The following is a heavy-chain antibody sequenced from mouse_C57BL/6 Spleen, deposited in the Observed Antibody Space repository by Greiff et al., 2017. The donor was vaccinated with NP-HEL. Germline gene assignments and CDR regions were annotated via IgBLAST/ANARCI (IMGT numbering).Heavy chain of an antibody. CDR3: ARENYYYGSSFDY. J-gene: IGHJ2*01. D-gene: IGHD1-1*01. Sequence: EVKLQESGPGLVKPSQSLSLTCSVTGYSITSGYYWNWIRQFPGNKLEWMGYISYDGSNNYNPSLKNRISITRDTSKNQFFLKLNSVTTEDTATYYCARENYYYGSSFDYWGQGTTLTVSS. CDR1: GYSITSGYY. V-gene: IGHV3-6*01. CDR2: ISYDGSN.